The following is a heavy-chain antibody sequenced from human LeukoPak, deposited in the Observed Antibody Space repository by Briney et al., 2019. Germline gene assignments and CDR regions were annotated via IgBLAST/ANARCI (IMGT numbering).Heavy chain of an antibody. CDR3: AKDFRIGYSAHFDY. CDR1: GFTFRSHA. J-gene: IGHJ4*02. D-gene: IGHD2-21*01. CDR2: IYENGGTA. V-gene: IGHV3-23*01. Sequence: GGSLRLSCVGYGFTFRSHAMSWVRQAPEKGLEFVSGIYENGGTAYYADSVKGRFSISRDNSKNTLYLQMDSLRGEDTAVYYCAKDFRIGYSAHFDYWGQGALVTVSS.